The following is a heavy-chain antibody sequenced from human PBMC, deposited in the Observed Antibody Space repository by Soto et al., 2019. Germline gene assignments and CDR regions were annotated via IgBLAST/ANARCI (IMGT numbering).Heavy chain of an antibody. D-gene: IGHD1-26*01. J-gene: IGHJ3*02. V-gene: IGHV3-9*01. CDR2: ISWNSGSI. Sequence: EVQLVESGGGLVQPGRSLRLSCAASGFIFDDYTMHWVRQAPGKGLEWVSGISWNSGSIGYADPVKGRFTISRDNAXNSLYLKMNSLRAEDTALYYCAKLGGSGSNYAFDIWGQGTMVTVSS. CDR1: GFIFDDYT. CDR3: AKLGGSGSNYAFDI.